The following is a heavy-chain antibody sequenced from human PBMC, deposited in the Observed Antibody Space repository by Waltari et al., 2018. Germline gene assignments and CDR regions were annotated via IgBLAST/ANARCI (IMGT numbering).Heavy chain of an antibody. D-gene: IGHD7-27*01. Sequence: QVQLQESGPGLVKPSEPLSLTCAVSGYYISSGYYWGWIRQPPGKGLEWIGSIYHSGSTYYNPSLKSRVTISVDTSKNQFSLKLSSVTAADTAVYYCARSTGEQYFDLWGRGTLVTVSS. J-gene: IGHJ2*01. CDR3: ARSTGEQYFDL. CDR2: IYHSGST. CDR1: GYYISSGYY. V-gene: IGHV4-38-2*01.